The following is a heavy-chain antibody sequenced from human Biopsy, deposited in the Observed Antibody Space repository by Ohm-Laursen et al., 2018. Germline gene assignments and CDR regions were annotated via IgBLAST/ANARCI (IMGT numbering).Heavy chain of an antibody. CDR3: AAYYYDSSGYFYAFHY. D-gene: IGHD3-22*01. V-gene: IGHV4-59*08. CDR2: VSYSGNT. CDR1: GASISSYY. Sequence: TLSLTWTVSGASISSYYWSWIRQPLGKGLEWIGYVSYSGNTKYNPSLKSRVIISADTSKNHFSLKLSSVTAADTAMYYCAAYYYDSSGYFYAFHYWGQGTLVTVSS. J-gene: IGHJ4*02.